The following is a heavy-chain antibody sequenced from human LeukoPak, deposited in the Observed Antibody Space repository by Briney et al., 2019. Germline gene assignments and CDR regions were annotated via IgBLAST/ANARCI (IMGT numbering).Heavy chain of an antibody. J-gene: IGHJ4*02. D-gene: IGHD6-19*01. V-gene: IGHV3-21*01. CDR3: ARDLDSGGWAYTYWAYYFDY. CDR1: GFTFSSYS. CDR2: ISSSSSYI. Sequence: PGGSLRLSCAASGFTFSSYSMNWVRQAPGKGLEWVSSISSSSSYIYYADSVKGRFTISRDNAKNSLYLQMNSLRAEDTAVYYCARDLDSGGWAYTYWAYYFDYWGQGTLVTVSS.